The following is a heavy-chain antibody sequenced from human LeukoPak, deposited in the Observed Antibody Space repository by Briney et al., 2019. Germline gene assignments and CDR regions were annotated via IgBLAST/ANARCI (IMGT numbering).Heavy chain of an antibody. Sequence: GGSLRLSCAPSGFIFTNAWMKWVRQAPGKGLEWVGRIKSKTDGGTIDYAAPVKGRFTISRDDSKNTLYLQMDNLKTEDTAIYYCSTPSFWGQGTLVTVSS. CDR1: GFIFTNAW. CDR2: IKSKTDGGTI. V-gene: IGHV3-15*07. J-gene: IGHJ4*02. CDR3: STPSF.